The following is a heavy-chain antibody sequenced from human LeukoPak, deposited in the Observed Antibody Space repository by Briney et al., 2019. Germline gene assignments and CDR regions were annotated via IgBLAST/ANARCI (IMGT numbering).Heavy chain of an antibody. D-gene: IGHD3-3*01. CDR2: INPNRGGT. J-gene: IGHJ5*02. Sequence: ASVKVSCKASGYTFTGYYMHWVRQAPGQGLEWMGWINPNRGGTNYAQKFQGRVTMTRDTSFSTAYMELSRLRSDDTAVYYCARGYYDFWSGYFVSGKGGSGLADQNWFDPWGQGTLVTVSS. CDR3: ARGYYDFWSGYFVSGKGGSGLADQNWFDP. CDR1: GYTFTGYY. V-gene: IGHV1-2*02.